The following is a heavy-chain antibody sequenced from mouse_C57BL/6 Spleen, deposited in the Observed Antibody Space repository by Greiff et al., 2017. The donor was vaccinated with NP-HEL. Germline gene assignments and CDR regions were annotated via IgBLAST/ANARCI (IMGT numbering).Heavy chain of an antibody. CDR3: AKGGNDSPFAY. CDR1: GFSLTSYG. J-gene: IGHJ3*01. D-gene: IGHD2-4*01. V-gene: IGHV2-6*01. Sequence: VKVVESGPGLVAPSQSLSITCTVSGFSLTSYGVDWVRQSPGKGLEWLGVIWGVGSTNYNSALKSRLSISKDNSKSQVFLKMNSLQTDDTAMYYCAKGGNDSPFAYWGQGTLVTVSA. CDR2: IWGVGST.